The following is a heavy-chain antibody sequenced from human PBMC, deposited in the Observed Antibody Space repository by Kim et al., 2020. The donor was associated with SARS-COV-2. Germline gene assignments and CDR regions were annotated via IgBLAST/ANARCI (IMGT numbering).Heavy chain of an antibody. D-gene: IGHD1-26*01. CDR3: GREGIVGGTTGFDY. V-gene: IGHV3-30*07. J-gene: IGHJ4*02. Sequence: YADSVKGRFTRSRDNSKNTLYLQMNSRRAEDTAVYECGREGIVGGTTGFDYWGQGTLVTVSS.